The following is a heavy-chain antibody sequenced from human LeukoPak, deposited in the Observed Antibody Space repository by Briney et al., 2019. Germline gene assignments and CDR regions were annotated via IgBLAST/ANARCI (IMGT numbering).Heavy chain of an antibody. J-gene: IGHJ4*02. CDR3: ARGSAVVVAATSGYSYGLDY. CDR2: INPSGGST. V-gene: IGHV1-46*01. D-gene: IGHD2-15*01. Sequence: GASVKVSCKASGYTFTSYYMHWVRQAPGQGLEWMGIINPSGGSTSYAQKFQGRVTMTRDTSTSTVHMELSSLRSEDTAVYYCARGSAVVVAATSGYSYGLDYWGQGTLVTVSS. CDR1: GYTFTSYY.